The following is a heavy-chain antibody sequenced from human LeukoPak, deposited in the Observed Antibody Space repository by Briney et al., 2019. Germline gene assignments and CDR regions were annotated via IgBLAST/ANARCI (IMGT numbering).Heavy chain of an antibody. CDR2: ISSSSSTI. J-gene: IGHJ6*03. CDR1: GFTFSSYS. D-gene: IGHD6-19*01. Sequence: GGSLRLSCAASGFTFSSYSMNWVRQAPGKGLEWVSYISSSSSTIYYADSVKGRFTISRDNAKNSLYLQMNSLRAEDTAVYYCARGRIAVAGTRVYYYYMDVWGKGTTVTISS. CDR3: ARGRIAVAGTRVYYYYMDV. V-gene: IGHV3-48*01.